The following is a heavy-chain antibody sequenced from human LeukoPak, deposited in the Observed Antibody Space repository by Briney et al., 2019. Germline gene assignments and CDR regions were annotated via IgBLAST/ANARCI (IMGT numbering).Heavy chain of an antibody. CDR2: IYTSGST. V-gene: IGHV4-4*07. D-gene: IGHD2-21*02. J-gene: IGHJ5*02. CDR1: GGSISIYY. Sequence: KPSETLSLTCTVSGGSISIYYWSWITQPAGKGLEWIGRIYTSGSTNYNPSLKSPVTMSADKAKHQFSLKLSSVTAADTAVDDCAREYCGGDCYSGLYNWFDPWGQGTLVTVSS. CDR3: AREYCGGDCYSGLYNWFDP.